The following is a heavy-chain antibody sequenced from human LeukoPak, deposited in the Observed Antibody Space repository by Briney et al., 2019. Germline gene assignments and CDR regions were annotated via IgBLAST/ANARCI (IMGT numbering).Heavy chain of an antibody. D-gene: IGHD3-10*01. CDR1: GFTFNTYG. CDR3: ARVRYGSGSLYYYYYYMNV. Sequence: GGSLRLSCEVSGFTFNTYGIHWVRQTPGKGLEWVALISYDGSKKYYTDSVKGRFTISRDNSKNTLYLQMDSLRAEDTAVYYCARVRYGSGSLYYYYYYMNVWGKGTTVTISS. CDR2: ISYDGSKK. J-gene: IGHJ6*03. V-gene: IGHV3-30*03.